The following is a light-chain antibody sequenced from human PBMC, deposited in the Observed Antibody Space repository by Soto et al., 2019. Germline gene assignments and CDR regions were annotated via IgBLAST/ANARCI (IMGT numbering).Light chain of an antibody. CDR3: QVWDSSSDHHYV. J-gene: IGLJ1*01. CDR1: NIGSKS. V-gene: IGLV3-21*02. CDR2: EDS. Sequence: SYELTQPPSVSVAPGQTARITCGGNNIGSKSVHWYQQKPGQAPVLVVYEDSDRPSGIPERFSGSNSGNTATLTISRVEAGDEADYYCQVWDSSSDHHYVFGTGTKLTVL.